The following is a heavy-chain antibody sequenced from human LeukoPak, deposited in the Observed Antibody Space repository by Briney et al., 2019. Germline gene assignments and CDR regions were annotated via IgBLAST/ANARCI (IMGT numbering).Heavy chain of an antibody. D-gene: IGHD3-10*01. J-gene: IGHJ4*02. CDR3: ARGLTYYYGSGSPY. Sequence: GASVKVSCKASGYTFTSYGISWVRQAPGQGLEWMGWISAYNGNTNYAQKLQGRVTMTTDTPTSTAYMELRSLRSDDTAVYYCARGLTYYYGSGSPYWGQGTLVTVSS. CDR1: GYTFTSYG. CDR2: ISAYNGNT. V-gene: IGHV1-18*01.